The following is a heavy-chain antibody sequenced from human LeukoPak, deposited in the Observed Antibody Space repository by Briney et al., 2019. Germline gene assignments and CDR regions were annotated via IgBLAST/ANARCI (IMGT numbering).Heavy chain of an antibody. D-gene: IGHD2-15*01. J-gene: IGHJ5*02. CDR1: GGSFSGYY. CDR2: MNLSGNT. CDR3: VTEPGYCTGGRCYGGWFDP. V-gene: IGHV4-34*01. Sequence: PSETLSLTCAVYGGSFSGYYWSWIRQAPGKGLECIGEMNLSGNTNYNPSLKSRVTISVDTSKNQFSLKLSSVTAADTAVYYCVTEPGYCTGGRCYGGWFDPWGQGTLVTVSS.